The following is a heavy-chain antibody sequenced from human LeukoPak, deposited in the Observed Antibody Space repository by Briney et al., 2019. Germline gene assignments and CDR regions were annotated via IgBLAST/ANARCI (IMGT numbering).Heavy chain of an antibody. V-gene: IGHV4-61*01. CDR3: ARRGHQSEVVFDF. Sequence: SETLSLTCTVSGGSISSSSYYWSWIRQPPGKGLEWIGYIYYSGSTTYNPSLKSRVTISVDTSKNQFSLKLSSVTAADTAVYYCARRGHQSEVVFDFWGQGILVTVS. CDR1: GGSISSSSYY. CDR2: IYYSGST. D-gene: IGHD2-15*01. J-gene: IGHJ4*02.